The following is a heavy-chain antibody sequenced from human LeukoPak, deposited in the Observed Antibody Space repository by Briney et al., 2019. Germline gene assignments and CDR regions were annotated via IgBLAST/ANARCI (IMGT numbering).Heavy chain of an antibody. CDR1: GFTFSSYN. J-gene: IGHJ3*02. D-gene: IGHD3-22*01. Sequence: GGSLRLSCAASGFTFSSYNMNWVRQAPGKGLEWISYISLSTTSIYYADSVKGRFTISRDNAKSSLYLQMNSLRAEDTAVYYCARDLRRITMIVGEVERPGAFDIWGQGTMVTVSS. CDR3: ARDLRRITMIVGEVERPGAFDI. V-gene: IGHV3-48*04. CDR2: ISLSTTSI.